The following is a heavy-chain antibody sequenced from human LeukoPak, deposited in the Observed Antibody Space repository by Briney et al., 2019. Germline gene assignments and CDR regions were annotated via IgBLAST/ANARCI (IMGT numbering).Heavy chain of an antibody. CDR1: GGTLSSYA. Sequence: SVKVSCKASGGTLSSYAISWVRQAPGQGLEWMGGIIPIFGTANYAQKFQGRVTITADESTSTAYMELSSLRSEDTAVYYCAVATRSTYYDFWSAPRWFDPWGQGTLVTVSS. CDR2: IIPIFGTA. J-gene: IGHJ5*02. D-gene: IGHD3-3*01. V-gene: IGHV1-69*01. CDR3: AVATRSTYYDFWSAPRWFDP.